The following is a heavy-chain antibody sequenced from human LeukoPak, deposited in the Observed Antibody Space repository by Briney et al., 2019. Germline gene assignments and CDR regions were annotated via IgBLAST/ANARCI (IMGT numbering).Heavy chain of an antibody. CDR3: ERASKVGASNFDY. V-gene: IGHV1-46*01. CDR2: INPSGGST. Sequence: PSVKVSCKASGYTFTSYYMHWVQQAPGQGLEWMGIINPSGGSTSYAHEFQGRGSMTRDTSTTPVYMELSSLRSEDTAVYYCERASKVGASNFDYWGQGILVTVSS. J-gene: IGHJ4*02. D-gene: IGHD1-26*01. CDR1: GYTFTSYY.